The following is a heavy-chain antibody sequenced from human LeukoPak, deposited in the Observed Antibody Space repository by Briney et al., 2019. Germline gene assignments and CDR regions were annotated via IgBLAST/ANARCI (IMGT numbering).Heavy chain of an antibody. CDR2: IYSGGST. J-gene: IGHJ4*02. Sequence: GGSLRLSCAASGFTVSSNYISWVRQAPGKGLEWVSVIYSGGSTYYADSVKGRFTISRDNPKNTLYLQMNSLRAEDTAVYYCARSSGSYTYFDYWGQGTLVTVSS. V-gene: IGHV3-66*02. CDR3: ARSSGSYTYFDY. CDR1: GFTVSSNY. D-gene: IGHD1-26*01.